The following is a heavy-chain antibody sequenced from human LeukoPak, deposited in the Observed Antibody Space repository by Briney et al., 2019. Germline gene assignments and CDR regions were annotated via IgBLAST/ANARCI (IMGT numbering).Heavy chain of an antibody. J-gene: IGHJ3*02. CDR3: ARKNWNYGFDI. V-gene: IGHV4-4*07. D-gene: IGHD1-7*01. Sequence: SETLSLTCTVSGGSISGYYWSWIRQPAGKGLEWIGRIYTSGSTNYNPSLKSRVTISIDNFRNQFYLELSSVTAADTAVYYCARKNWNYGFDIWGQGTMVTVSS. CDR1: GGSISGYY. CDR2: IYTSGST.